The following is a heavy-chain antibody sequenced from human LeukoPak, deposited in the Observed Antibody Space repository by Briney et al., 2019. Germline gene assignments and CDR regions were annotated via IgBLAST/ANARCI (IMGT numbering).Heavy chain of an antibody. D-gene: IGHD4-11*01. V-gene: IGHV1-2*02. Sequence: ASVKVSCKASGYTFTGYYMHWVRQAPGQGLEWMGWINPNSGGTNYAQKFQGRVTMTRDTSISTAYMELSSLRSEDTAVYYCARSYSNSIHYYYYMDVWGKGTTVTVSS. CDR3: ARSYSNSIHYYYYMDV. CDR1: GYTFTGYY. CDR2: INPNSGGT. J-gene: IGHJ6*03.